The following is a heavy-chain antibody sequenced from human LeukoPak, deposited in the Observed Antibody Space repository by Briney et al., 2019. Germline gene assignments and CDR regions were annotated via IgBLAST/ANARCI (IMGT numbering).Heavy chain of an antibody. CDR2: IYYSGST. CDR3: ARRNYDILTGAAGYWYFDL. V-gene: IGHV4-61*05. J-gene: IGHJ2*01. D-gene: IGHD3-9*01. CDR1: GGSISSSSYY. Sequence: KPSETLSLTCTVSGGSISSSSYYWSWIRQPPGKGLEWIGYIYYSGSTNYNPSLKSRVTISVDTSKNQFSMKLSSVTAADTAVYYCARRNYDILTGAAGYWYFDLWGRGTLVTVSS.